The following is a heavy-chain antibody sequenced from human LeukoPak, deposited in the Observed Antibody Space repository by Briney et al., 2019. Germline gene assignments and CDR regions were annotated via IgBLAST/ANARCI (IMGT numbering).Heavy chain of an antibody. CDR1: GFTFSSYS. CDR3: AKEMWEPGTI. J-gene: IGHJ3*02. Sequence: GGSLRLSCAASGFTFSSYSMNWVRQAPGKGLEWVSSISSSSSYIYYADSVKGRFTISRDNSKNTLYLQMNSLRAEDTAVYYCAKEMWEPGTIWGQGTMVTVSS. D-gene: IGHD1-26*01. V-gene: IGHV3-21*01. CDR2: ISSSSSYI.